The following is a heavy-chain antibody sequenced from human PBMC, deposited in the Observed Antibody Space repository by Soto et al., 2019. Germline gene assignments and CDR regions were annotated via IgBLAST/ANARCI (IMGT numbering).Heavy chain of an antibody. D-gene: IGHD2-15*01. CDR1: GGSISNGAYY. CDR2: MHYSGTT. V-gene: IGHV4-30-4*08. CDR3: ARQGDIVVMGTNWYFDL. J-gene: IGHJ2*01. Sequence: PSQTLSLTCTVSGGSISNGAYYWSWIRQHPEKGLEWIVYMHYSGTTNYNPSLKSRVTISVDKSKNQFSLKLSSVTAADTAVYYCARQGDIVVMGTNWYFDLLGRGNLVTVSS.